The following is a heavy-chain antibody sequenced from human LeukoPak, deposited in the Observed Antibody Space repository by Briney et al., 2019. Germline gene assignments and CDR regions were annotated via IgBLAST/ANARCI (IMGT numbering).Heavy chain of an antibody. Sequence: ASVKVSCKASGYTFTGYYMHWVRQAPGQGLEWMGWINPNSGGTNYAQKFQGRVTMTRDTSISTAYMELSRLRSDDTAVYYCARANWQLRGYYYYYYMDVWGKGTTVTVSS. J-gene: IGHJ6*03. CDR1: GYTFTGYY. CDR3: ARANWQLRGYYYYYYMDV. D-gene: IGHD1-26*01. CDR2: INPNSGGT. V-gene: IGHV1-2*02.